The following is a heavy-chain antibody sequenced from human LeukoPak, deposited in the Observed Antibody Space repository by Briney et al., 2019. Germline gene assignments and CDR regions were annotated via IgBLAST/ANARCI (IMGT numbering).Heavy chain of an antibody. D-gene: IGHD3-16*02. CDR2: IYYSGST. Sequence: PSETLSLTCAVYGGSFSGYYWSWIRQPPGKGLEWIGYIYYSGSTNYNPSLKSRVTISVDTSKNQFSLKLSSVTAADTAVYYCARGGYGLYDYWGQGTLVTVSS. J-gene: IGHJ4*02. CDR3: ARGGYGLYDY. V-gene: IGHV4-59*01. CDR1: GGSFSGYY.